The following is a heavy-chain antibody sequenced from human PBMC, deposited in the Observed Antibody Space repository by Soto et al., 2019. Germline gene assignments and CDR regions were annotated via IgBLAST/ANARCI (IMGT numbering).Heavy chain of an antibody. CDR1: GGSLSDYF. Sequence: SETLSLTCVVSGGSLSDYFWSWIRQPPGMALEWIGEINHRGSTNYNPSLKSRVTMSVDTSKNQFSLKLSSVTAADTAVYYCARVIVSSSFMEIDYWGQGTLVTVSS. CDR3: ARVIVSSSFMEIDY. V-gene: IGHV4-34*01. J-gene: IGHJ4*02. CDR2: INHRGST. D-gene: IGHD6-13*01.